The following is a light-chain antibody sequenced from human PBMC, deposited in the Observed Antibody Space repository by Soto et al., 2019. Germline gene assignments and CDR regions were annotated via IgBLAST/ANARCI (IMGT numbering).Light chain of an antibody. CDR3: QQYNNWGLS. V-gene: IGKV3D-15*01. J-gene: IGKJ4*01. CDR1: QNVGTN. Sequence: IALTQSPGTLSVSPGERATLSCRASQNVGTNLAWYQQKPGQAPRLLIYDSSTRAAGIPATFSGSGSGTEFTLSISSLQSVDSAVYYCQQYNNWGLSFGGGTKVEIK. CDR2: DSS.